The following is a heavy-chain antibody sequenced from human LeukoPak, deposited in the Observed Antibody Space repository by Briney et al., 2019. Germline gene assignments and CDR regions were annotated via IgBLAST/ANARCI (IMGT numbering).Heavy chain of an antibody. D-gene: IGHD3-10*01. CDR2: IYYSGST. CDR1: GGSISSYY. Sequence: SETLSLTCTVSGGSISSYYWSWIRQPPGKGLEWIGYIYYSGSTYYNPSLKSRVTISVDTSKNQFSLKLSSVTAADTAVYYCAREFGVTNWFDPWGQGTLVTVSS. V-gene: IGHV4-30-4*08. J-gene: IGHJ5*02. CDR3: AREFGVTNWFDP.